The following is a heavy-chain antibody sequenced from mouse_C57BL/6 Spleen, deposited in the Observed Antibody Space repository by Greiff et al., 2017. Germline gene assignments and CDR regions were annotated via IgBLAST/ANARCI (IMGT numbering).Heavy chain of an antibody. CDR3: IIQDYYAMDY. CDR1: GYAFSSYW. D-gene: IGHD1-2*01. V-gene: IGHV1-55*01. Sequence: QVQLQQSGAELVKPGASVKISCKASGYAFSSYWMNWVKQRPGQGLEWIGDIYPGSGSTNYNEKFKSKATLTVDTSSSTAYMQLSSLTSEDSAVYYCIIQDYYAMDYWGQGASVTVSS. CDR2: IYPGSGST. J-gene: IGHJ4*01.